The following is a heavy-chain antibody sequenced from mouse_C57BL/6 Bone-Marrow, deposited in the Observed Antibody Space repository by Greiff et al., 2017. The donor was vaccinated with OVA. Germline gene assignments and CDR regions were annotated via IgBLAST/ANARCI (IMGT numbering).Heavy chain of an antibody. Sequence: QVQLQQSGAELMKPGASVKLSCKATGYTFTGYWIEWVKQRPGHGLEWIGEILPGRGSTNYNEKFKGKATFTADTSSNTAYMQLSSLTTEDSAIYYCARLGSSHWYFDVWGTGTTVTVSS. CDR3: ARLGSSHWYFDV. D-gene: IGHD1-1*01. J-gene: IGHJ1*03. CDR1: GYTFTGYW. CDR2: ILPGRGST. V-gene: IGHV1-9*01.